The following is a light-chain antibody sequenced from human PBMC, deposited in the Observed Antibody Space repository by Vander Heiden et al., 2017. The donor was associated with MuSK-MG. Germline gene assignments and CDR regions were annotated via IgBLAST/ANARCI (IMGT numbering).Light chain of an antibody. V-gene: IGKV4-1*01. J-gene: IGKJ2*01. CDR2: WAS. CDR1: QSVLYSSNNKNY. Sequence: DIVMTQSPDSLAVSLGERATINCKSSQSVLYSSNNKNYLAWYQQKPGQPPRLVIYWASTRESGVPDRFRGSGSGTDFTLTISSLQAEDVAVYYCQQYYSTPYTFGQWTKLEIK. CDR3: QQYYSTPYT.